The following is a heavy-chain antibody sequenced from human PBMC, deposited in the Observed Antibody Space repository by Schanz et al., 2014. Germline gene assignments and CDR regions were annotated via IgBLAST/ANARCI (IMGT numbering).Heavy chain of an antibody. CDR2: ISPYTGNT. J-gene: IGHJ4*02. Sequence: QVQLVQSGAEVKKPGASVKVSCKTSGYTFSDYGITWVRQAPGQGLEWVGWISPYTGNTHYFDKMEGRVTMTTDTSTSTAYMDLSSLRPEDTAVYYCARSNYYDNSDYYNSFDYWGQGTLXTVSS. V-gene: IGHV1-18*01. D-gene: IGHD3-22*01. CDR3: ARSNYYDNSDYYNSFDY. CDR1: GYTFSDYG.